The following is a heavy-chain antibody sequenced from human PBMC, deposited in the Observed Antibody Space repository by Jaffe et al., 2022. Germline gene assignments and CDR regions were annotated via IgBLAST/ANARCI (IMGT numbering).Heavy chain of an antibody. J-gene: IGHJ4*02. V-gene: IGHV3-23*01. Sequence: QLLESGGGLVQPGGSLRLSCAASGFTFSSYAMSWVRQAPGKGLEWVSTISGSGGSTFYADSVKGRFTISRDNSKNTLFLQMNSLRAEDTAVYYCAKAMYSSGWYSRYWGQGTLITVSS. CDR3: AKAMYSSGWYSRY. D-gene: IGHD6-19*01. CDR2: ISGSGGST. CDR1: GFTFSSYA.